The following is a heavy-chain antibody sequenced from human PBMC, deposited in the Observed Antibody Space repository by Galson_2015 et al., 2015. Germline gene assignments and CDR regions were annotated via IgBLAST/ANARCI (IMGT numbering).Heavy chain of an antibody. Sequence: SLRLSCAASRITFSTYGMHWVRQAPGKGLEWVAVIWYDGSNKYYADSVKGRFTISRDNSKNTLYLQMNSLRAEDTAVYYCASGGGKARKLEGLDYWGQGTLVTVSS. V-gene: IGHV3-33*01. CDR3: ASGGGKARKLEGLDY. J-gene: IGHJ4*02. CDR1: RITFSTYG. D-gene: IGHD3-16*01. CDR2: IWYDGSNK.